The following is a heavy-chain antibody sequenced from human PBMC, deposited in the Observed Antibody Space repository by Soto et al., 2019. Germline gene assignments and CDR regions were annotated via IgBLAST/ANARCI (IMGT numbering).Heavy chain of an antibody. CDR3: ARASWSDAFDI. V-gene: IGHV3-30-3*01. CDR1: GFNFSSYA. Sequence: QVQLVESGGGVVQPGRSLRLSCEASGFNFSSYAMHWVRQAPGKGLEWVAVISYDGSNKYYADSVKGRFTISRDNSKNTLYLQMNSLRAEDTAVYYCARASWSDAFDIWGQGTMVTVSS. D-gene: IGHD6-13*01. CDR2: ISYDGSNK. J-gene: IGHJ3*02.